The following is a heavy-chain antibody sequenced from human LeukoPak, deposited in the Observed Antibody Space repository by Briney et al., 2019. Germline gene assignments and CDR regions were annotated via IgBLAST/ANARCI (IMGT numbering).Heavy chain of an antibody. CDR2: IYHSGGT. Sequence: KPSETLSLTCAVSGYSISSGYYWGWIRQPPGKGLEWIGSIYHSGGTYYNPSLKSRVTISVDTSKNQFSLKLSSVTAADTAVYYCARAIHHGDYGYYYYYMDVWGKGTTVTVSS. CDR1: GYSISSGYY. CDR3: ARAIHHGDYGYYYYYMDV. V-gene: IGHV4-38-2*01. D-gene: IGHD4-17*01. J-gene: IGHJ6*03.